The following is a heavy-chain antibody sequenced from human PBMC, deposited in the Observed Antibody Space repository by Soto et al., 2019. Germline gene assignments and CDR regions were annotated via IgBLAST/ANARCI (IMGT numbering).Heavy chain of an antibody. V-gene: IGHV1-18*01. D-gene: IGHD2-2*02. Sequence: QVQLVQSGAEVKKPGASVKVSCKASGYTFTSYGISWVRQAPGQGLEWMGWISAYNGNTNYAQKLQGRVTMTTDTSXRXXYMERMSLRSDDKAVYCCARIVVVPGAIRTNWFDPWGQGTLVTVSS. CDR3: ARIVVVPGAIRTNWFDP. CDR1: GYTFTSYG. J-gene: IGHJ5*02. CDR2: ISAYNGNT.